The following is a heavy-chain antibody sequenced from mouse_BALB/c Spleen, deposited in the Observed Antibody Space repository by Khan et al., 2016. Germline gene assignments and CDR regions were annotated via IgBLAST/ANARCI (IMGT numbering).Heavy chain of an antibody. CDR2: IDPANGNT. CDR1: GFNIKDTY. J-gene: IGHJ3*01. Sequence: VQLKQSGAELVKPGASVKLSCTASGFNIKDTYMHWVKQRPEQGLEWIGRIDPANGNTKYDPKFQGKATISADTSSNIAYLQLSSLNSEDTAVSCSARSLYDYDCEFAFWGHGTLVAVSA. CDR3: ARSLYDYDCEFAF. D-gene: IGHD2-4*01. V-gene: IGHV14-3*02.